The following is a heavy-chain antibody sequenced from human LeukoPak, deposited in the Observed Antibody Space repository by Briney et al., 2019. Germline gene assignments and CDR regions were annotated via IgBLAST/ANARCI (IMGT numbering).Heavy chain of an antibody. V-gene: IGHV3-7*01. D-gene: IGHD2-15*01. CDR1: GFTFNIYW. CDR3: ARGYDGGGYFQY. J-gene: IGHJ1*01. CDR2: IKQDGSEK. Sequence: PGGSLRLSCAASGFTFNIYWMDWVRQAPGKGLEWVANIKQDGSEKLYVDSVKGRFTISRDNAKNSLYLQMNSLRAEDTAVYYCARGYDGGGYFQYWGQGTLVTVSS.